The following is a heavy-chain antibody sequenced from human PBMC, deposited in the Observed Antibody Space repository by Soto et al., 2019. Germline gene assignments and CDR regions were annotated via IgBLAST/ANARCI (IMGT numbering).Heavy chain of an antibody. Sequence: GGSLRLSCETSGFIFKMYWMHWVRQVPGQGPQWVARITDDGSTTYYAASVEGRFTISRDNAKNALYLQMTSLRPDDTAVYYCTRGKRPTSIGTGAFWGQGNLVTVSS. V-gene: IGHV3-74*01. CDR3: TRGKRPTSIGTGAF. D-gene: IGHD3-10*01. CDR2: ITDDGSTT. J-gene: IGHJ4*02. CDR1: GFIFKMYW.